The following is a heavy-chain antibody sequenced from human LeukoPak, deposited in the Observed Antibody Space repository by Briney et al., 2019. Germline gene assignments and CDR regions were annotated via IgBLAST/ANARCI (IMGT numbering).Heavy chain of an antibody. Sequence: PSETLSLTCTVSGGSLSTSSSCWGWARQPPGRGREWLGSIYYIGSTYYSPSLKSRVTISVDTSTNQFPLKLRSVAAADTAVFYCARGFGGWHAFDIWGQGTMVTVSS. CDR3: ARGFGGWHAFDI. V-gene: IGHV4-39*06. CDR2: IYYIGST. J-gene: IGHJ3*02. D-gene: IGHD2-8*01. CDR1: GGSLSTSSSC.